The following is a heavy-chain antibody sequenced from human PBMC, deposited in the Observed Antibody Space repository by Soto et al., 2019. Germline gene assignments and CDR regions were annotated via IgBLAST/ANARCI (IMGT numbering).Heavy chain of an antibody. V-gene: IGHV3-21*01. CDR1: GFTFSSYS. D-gene: IGHD6-13*01. CDR2: ISSSSSYI. J-gene: IGHJ5*02. Sequence: GGSLRLSCAASGFTFSSYSMNWVRQAPGKGLEWVSSISSSSSYIYYADSVKGRFTISRDNAKNSLYLQMNSLRAEDTAVYYCARERMVAAAGINWFDPWGQGTLVTVSS. CDR3: ARERMVAAAGINWFDP.